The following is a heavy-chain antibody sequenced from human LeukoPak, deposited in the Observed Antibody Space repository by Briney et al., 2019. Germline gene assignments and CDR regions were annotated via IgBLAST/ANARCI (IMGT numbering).Heavy chain of an antibody. CDR2: IYYSGST. CDR1: GGSISSSTYY. J-gene: IGHJ4*02. D-gene: IGHD1-26*01. V-gene: IGHV4-39*01. Sequence: SETLSLTCTVSGGSISSSTYYWGWIRQPPGKGLEWIGSIYYSGSTYYNLSLKSRVTISVDTSKNQFSLKLSSVTAADTAVYYCARQPLNSGTYFDYWGQGTLVTVSS. CDR3: ARQPLNSGTYFDY.